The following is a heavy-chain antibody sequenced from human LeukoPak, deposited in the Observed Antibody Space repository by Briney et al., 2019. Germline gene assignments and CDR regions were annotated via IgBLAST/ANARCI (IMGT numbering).Heavy chain of an antibody. J-gene: IGHJ3*01. Sequence: GGSLRLFCAASGFTFSYYDMHWVRQVSGKSLEWVSGIGKDGDTYYPGSVKGRFTISRENAQNSLYLQMNSLRAEDTAVYYCIRDLGLSHAYGAFDVWGQGTMVTVSS. D-gene: IGHD3-16*01. CDR1: GFTFSYYD. V-gene: IGHV3-13*01. CDR2: IGKDGDT. CDR3: IRDLGLSHAYGAFDV.